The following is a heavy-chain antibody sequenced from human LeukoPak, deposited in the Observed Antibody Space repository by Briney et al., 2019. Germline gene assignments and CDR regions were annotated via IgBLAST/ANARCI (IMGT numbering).Heavy chain of an antibody. CDR1: GYDFKRYS. D-gene: IGHD3-10*01. Sequence: GGSLRLSCVGSGYDFKRYSMNWVRQAPGKGLEWISYITSSSSSIFYAASVRGRFTISRDNAMNSMYLQMNSLRDEDTAVYYCTRGGSYFEKWGEGSLVTVTS. J-gene: IGHJ4*02. CDR2: ITSSSSSI. V-gene: IGHV3-48*02. CDR3: TRGGSYFEK.